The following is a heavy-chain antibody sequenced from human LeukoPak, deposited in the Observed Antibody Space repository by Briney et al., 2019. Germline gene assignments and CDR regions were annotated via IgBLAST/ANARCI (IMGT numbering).Heavy chain of an antibody. CDR1: GFIFSNYA. CDR2: ISSSSDYI. D-gene: IGHD2-21*02. J-gene: IGHJ3*02. Sequence: PGASLRLSCAASGFIFSNYAMSWVRQAPGKGLEWVSFISSSSDYISYADSVKGRFTISRDNAKNSLYLQMNSLRAEDTALYYCVKRAFSDSDLRAFDIWGQGTMVTVSS. CDR3: VKRAFSDSDLRAFDI. V-gene: IGHV3-21*01.